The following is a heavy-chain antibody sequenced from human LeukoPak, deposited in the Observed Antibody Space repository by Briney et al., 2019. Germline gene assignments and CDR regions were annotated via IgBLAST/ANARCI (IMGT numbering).Heavy chain of an antibody. Sequence: ASVKVSCKASGYTFTGYYMHWVRQAPGQGLEWMGWINPNSGGTNYAQKFQGWVTMTRDTSISTAYMELSRLRSDDTAVYYCARDRSDSSGWYASDYWGQGTLVTVSS. J-gene: IGHJ4*02. V-gene: IGHV1-2*04. D-gene: IGHD6-19*01. CDR2: INPNSGGT. CDR1: GYTFTGYY. CDR3: ARDRSDSSGWYASDY.